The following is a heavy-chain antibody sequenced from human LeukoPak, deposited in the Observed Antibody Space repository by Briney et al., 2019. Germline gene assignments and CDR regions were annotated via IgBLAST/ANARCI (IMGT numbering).Heavy chain of an antibody. Sequence: ASVKVPCKASGYTFTSYGISWVRQAPGQGLEWMGWISAYNGNTNYAQKLQGRVTMTTDTSTSTAYMELRSLRSDDTAVYYCARHVLRYFDWQGHYYYYYMDVWGKGTTVTISS. CDR1: GYTFTSYG. V-gene: IGHV1-18*01. D-gene: IGHD3-9*01. CDR3: ARHVLRYFDWQGHYYYYYMDV. J-gene: IGHJ6*03. CDR2: ISAYNGNT.